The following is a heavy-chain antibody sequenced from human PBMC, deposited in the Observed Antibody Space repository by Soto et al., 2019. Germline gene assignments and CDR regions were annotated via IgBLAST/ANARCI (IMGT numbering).Heavy chain of an antibody. V-gene: IGHV4-34*01. J-gene: IGHJ3*02. Sequence: SETLSLTCAVYNGSFSGYYWIWIRLTPGKGLEWIGEINHSGGANYNPSLKSRVSMSVDTSKNQFSLRLNSVTAADTAVYCCARPANDHYGSSDYYHDAFDIWGQGRMVTVSS. CDR1: NGSFSGYY. CDR2: INHSGGA. D-gene: IGHD3-22*01. CDR3: ARPANDHYGSSDYYHDAFDI.